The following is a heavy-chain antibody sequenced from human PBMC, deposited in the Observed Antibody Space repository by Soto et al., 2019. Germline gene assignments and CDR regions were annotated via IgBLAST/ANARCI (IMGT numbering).Heavy chain of an antibody. J-gene: IGHJ3*02. Sequence: EVQLVESGGGLVKPGGSLRLSCAASGFTFSSYSMNWVRQAPGKGLEWVSSISSSSSYIYYADSVKGRFTISRDNAESALYRQMNSLSAEDKAVYYCARTNGAATEDAFDIWGQGTMVTVSS. CDR2: ISSSSSYI. D-gene: IGHD7-27*01. V-gene: IGHV3-21*01. CDR1: GFTFSSYS. CDR3: ARTNGAATEDAFDI.